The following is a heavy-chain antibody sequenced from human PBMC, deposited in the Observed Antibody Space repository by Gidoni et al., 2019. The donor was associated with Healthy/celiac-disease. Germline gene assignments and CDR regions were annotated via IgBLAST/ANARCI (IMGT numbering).Heavy chain of an antibody. J-gene: IGHJ4*02. Sequence: EVQLVESGGGLVQPGGSLKLSCAASGFTYSGSAMHWVRMASGKGLEWVGRIRSKANSYATAYAASVKGRFTISRDDSKNTAYLQMNSLKTEDTAVYYCTRHSSSGYSWNWGQGTLVTVSS. CDR3: TRHSSSGYSWN. CDR1: GFTYSGSA. CDR2: IRSKANSYAT. V-gene: IGHV3-73*02. D-gene: IGHD1-20*01.